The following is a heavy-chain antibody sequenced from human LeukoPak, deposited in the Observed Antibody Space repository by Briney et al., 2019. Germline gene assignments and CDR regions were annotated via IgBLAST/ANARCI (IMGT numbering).Heavy chain of an antibody. CDR3: ARPATGYCSSAGCHWDS. CDR2: ISASSNFI. CDR1: GFTFSTHS. D-gene: IGHD2-2*01. V-gene: IGHV3-21*01. Sequence: GGSLRLSCAASGFTFSTHSMYWVRQAPGKGLECVSSISASSNFIHYAESVRGRLTISRDNAENSLYLQMNSLGAQDTAVYYCARPATGYCSSAGCHWDSWGQGTLVTVSS. J-gene: IGHJ4*02.